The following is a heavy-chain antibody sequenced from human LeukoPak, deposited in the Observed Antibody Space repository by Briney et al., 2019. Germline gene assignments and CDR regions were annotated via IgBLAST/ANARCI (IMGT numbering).Heavy chain of an antibody. J-gene: IGHJ4*02. CDR1: GGSISSSSYY. V-gene: IGHV4-61*05. CDR2: VTYSGST. CDR3: ARLNPSLDILTGYYIDY. D-gene: IGHD3-9*01. Sequence: SETLSLTCTVSGGSISSSSYYWGWIRQPPGKGLEWIGFVTYSGSTNYNPSLKNRVTISVDTSKNQFSLRLSSVAAADTAVYFCARLNPSLDILTGYYIDYWGQGTLVPVSS.